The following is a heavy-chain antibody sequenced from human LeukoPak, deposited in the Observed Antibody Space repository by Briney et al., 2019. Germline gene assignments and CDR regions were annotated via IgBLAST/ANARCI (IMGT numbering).Heavy chain of an antibody. CDR2: IYYSGST. D-gene: IGHD3-16*02. J-gene: IGHJ4*02. Sequence: SETLSLTCTVSGGSISSSSYYWGWIRQPPGKGLEWIGSIYYSGSTYYNPSLKSRVTISVDTSKNQFSLKLSSVTAADTAVYYCARVQGVDPFGGVIALFDYWGQGTLVTVSS. CDR1: GGSISSSSYY. V-gene: IGHV4-39*07. CDR3: ARVQGVDPFGGVIALFDY.